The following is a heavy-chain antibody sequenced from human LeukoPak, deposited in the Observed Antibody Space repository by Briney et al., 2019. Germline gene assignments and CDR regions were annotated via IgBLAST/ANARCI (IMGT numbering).Heavy chain of an antibody. Sequence: SETLSLTCTVSGGSISSGNYHWGWLRQPPGKGLEWIGYIYYSGSTYYNPSLKSRVTISVDTSKNQFSLKLSSVTAADTAVYYCARGVVAVLNWFDPWGQGTLVTVSS. J-gene: IGHJ5*02. V-gene: IGHV4-31*03. D-gene: IGHD2-15*01. CDR1: GGSISSGNYH. CDR2: IYYSGST. CDR3: ARGVVAVLNWFDP.